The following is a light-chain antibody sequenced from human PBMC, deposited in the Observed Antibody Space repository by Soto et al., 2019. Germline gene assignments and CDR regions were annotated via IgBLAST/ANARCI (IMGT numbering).Light chain of an antibody. Sequence: QSVLTQPASVSGSPGQSISISCTGTTSDVGRYNYVSWYQQHPGKAPKLMIYDVSYRPSWVSNRFSGSKSGITASLTISGLQAEDEADYYCNSFTTSSTYVFGTGTKVTLL. CDR2: DVS. CDR1: TSDVGRYNY. CDR3: NSFTTSSTYV. V-gene: IGLV2-14*03. J-gene: IGLJ1*01.